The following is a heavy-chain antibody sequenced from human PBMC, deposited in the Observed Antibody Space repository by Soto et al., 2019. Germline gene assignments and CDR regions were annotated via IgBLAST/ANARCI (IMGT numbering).Heavy chain of an antibody. CDR2: IDWDDDK. J-gene: IGHJ6*03. Sequence: GPTLVYPTQTLTLTCPFTGFSLSTSGKNVSWIRQPPGKALEWLARIDWDDDKYYSTSLKTRLTISKDTSKNQVVLTMTNMDPVDTATYYCARTKTNYYDFWSGYTSSYMDVWGKGTTVTVSS. D-gene: IGHD3-3*01. V-gene: IGHV2-70*11. CDR3: ARTKTNYYDFWSGYTSSYMDV. CDR1: GFSLSTSGKN.